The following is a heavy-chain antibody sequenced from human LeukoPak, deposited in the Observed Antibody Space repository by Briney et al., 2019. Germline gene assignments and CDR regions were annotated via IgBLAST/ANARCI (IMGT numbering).Heavy chain of an antibody. CDR1: GFTFSSYS. CDR2: ISSSSSYI. CDR3: ARDNDGYDVHYYYYYMDV. Sequence: GGSLRLSCAASGFTFSSYSMNWVRQAPGKGLEWVSSISSSSSYIYYADSVKGRFTISRDNAKNSLYLQMNSLRAEDTAVYYCARDNDGYDVHYYYYYMDVWGKGTTVTVSS. D-gene: IGHD5-12*01. J-gene: IGHJ6*03. V-gene: IGHV3-21*01.